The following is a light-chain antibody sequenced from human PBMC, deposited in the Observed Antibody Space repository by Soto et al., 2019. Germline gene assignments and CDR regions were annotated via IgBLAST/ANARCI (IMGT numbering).Light chain of an antibody. J-gene: IGKJ1*01. CDR3: QKYNSAPTWT. Sequence: DIXMTQSPSSLSASVGDRVTITCRASQGISNYLAWYQQKPGKVPKLLIYAASTLQSGVPSRFSGSGSGTDFTLTISSLQPEDVATYYCQKYNSAPTWTFGQGTKVEIK. CDR1: QGISNY. V-gene: IGKV1-27*01. CDR2: AAS.